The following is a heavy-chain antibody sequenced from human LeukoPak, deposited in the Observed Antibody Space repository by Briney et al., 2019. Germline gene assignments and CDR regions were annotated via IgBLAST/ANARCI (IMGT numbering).Heavy chain of an antibody. J-gene: IGHJ4*02. CDR3: ARDLAPYYYDSSGYYSGPFDY. D-gene: IGHD3-22*01. CDR1: GFTFSSYS. V-gene: IGHV3-21*01. Sequence: KSGGSLRLSCAASGFTFSSYSMNWVRQAPGKGLEWVSSISSSSSYIYYADPVKGRFTISRDNAKNSPYLQMNSLRAEDTAVYYCARDLAPYYYDSSGYYSGPFDYWGQGTLVTVSS. CDR2: ISSSSSYI.